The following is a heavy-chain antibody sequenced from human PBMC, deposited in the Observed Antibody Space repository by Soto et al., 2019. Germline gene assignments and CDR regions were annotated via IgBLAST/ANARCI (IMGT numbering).Heavy chain of an antibody. CDR2: IYYSGST. CDR3: ARYSGSYYEGWFDP. D-gene: IGHD1-26*01. CDR1: GGSISSGDYY. V-gene: IGHV4-30-4*01. J-gene: IGHJ5*02. Sequence: PSETLSLTCTVSGGSISSGDYYWSWIRQPPGKGLEWIGYIYYSGSTYYNPSLKSRVTISVDTSKNQFSLKLSSVTAADTAVYYCARYSGSYYEGWFDPWGQGTLVTVSS.